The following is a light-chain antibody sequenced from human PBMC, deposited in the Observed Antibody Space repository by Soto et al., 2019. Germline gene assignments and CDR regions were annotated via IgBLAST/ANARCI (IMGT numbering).Light chain of an antibody. V-gene: IGLV2-14*01. CDR2: DVS. CDR1: SSDVCGYNY. Sequence: QSVLTQPASVSGSPGQSITISCTGTSSDVCGYNYVSWYQQHPGKAPKFMIYDVSNRPSGVSNRFSGSKSGNTASLTISGLQAEDEADYYCSSYTTSNTRQTVFGTGTKVTVL. J-gene: IGLJ1*01. CDR3: SSYTTSNTRQTV.